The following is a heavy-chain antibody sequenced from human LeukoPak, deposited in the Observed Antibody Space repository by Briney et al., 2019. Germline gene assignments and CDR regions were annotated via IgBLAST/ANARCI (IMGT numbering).Heavy chain of an antibody. D-gene: IGHD5-18*01. CDR2: ISYDGSNK. CDR1: GFTFSSYG. Sequence: GGSLRLSCAASGFTFSSYGMHWVRQAPGKGLEWVAVISYDGSNKYYADSVKGRFTISRDNSKNTLYLQMNSLRAEDTAVYYCAKDGASLLGYGLDYWGQGTLVTVSS. V-gene: IGHV3-30*18. CDR3: AKDGASLLGYGLDY. J-gene: IGHJ4*02.